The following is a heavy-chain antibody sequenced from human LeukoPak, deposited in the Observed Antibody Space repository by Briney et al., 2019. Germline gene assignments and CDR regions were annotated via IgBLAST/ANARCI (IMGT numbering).Heavy chain of an antibody. CDR1: GFTFSSYY. V-gene: IGHV3-74*03. D-gene: IGHD3-22*01. Sequence: GGSLRLSCAASGFTFSSYYMFWVRQAPGKGLAWVSTIKGDETSTKYADSVRGRFTVSRDNARNTLYLQMNSLRAEDTAVYYCARGWYYYESSGYYFDSWGQGTLVTVSS. J-gene: IGHJ4*02. CDR2: IKGDETST. CDR3: ARGWYYYESSGYYFDS.